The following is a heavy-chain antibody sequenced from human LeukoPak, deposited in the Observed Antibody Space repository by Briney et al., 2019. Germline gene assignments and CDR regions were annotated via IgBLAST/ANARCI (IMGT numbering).Heavy chain of an antibody. J-gene: IGHJ6*02. CDR1: GFTFSSYS. CDR3: ARDSSLYDSSGYFRTGYYGMDV. V-gene: IGHV3-48*01. Sequence: GGSLRLSCAASGFTFSSYSMNRVRQAPGKGLEWVSYISSSSSTIYYADSVKGRFTISRDNAKNSLYLQMNSLRAEDTAVYYCARDSSLYDSSGYFRTGYYGMDVWGQGTTVTVSS. D-gene: IGHD3-22*01. CDR2: ISSSSSTI.